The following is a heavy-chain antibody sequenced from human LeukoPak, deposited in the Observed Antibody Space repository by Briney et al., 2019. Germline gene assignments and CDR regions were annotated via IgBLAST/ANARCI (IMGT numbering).Heavy chain of an antibody. Sequence: PGGSLRLSRAASGLPFSSHWMSWVRQAPGKGLEWVGNIKYDGSERQYVDFVKGRFTISRDNAKNSLYLQMSSLRAEDTAIYYCARDHPSPGVYFDFWGQGALVTVSS. D-gene: IGHD2-8*01. J-gene: IGHJ4*02. CDR1: GLPFSSHW. V-gene: IGHV3-7*03. CDR3: ARDHPSPGVYFDF. CDR2: IKYDGSER.